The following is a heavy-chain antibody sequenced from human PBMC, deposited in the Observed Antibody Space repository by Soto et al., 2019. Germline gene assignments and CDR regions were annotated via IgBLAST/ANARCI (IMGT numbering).Heavy chain of an antibody. D-gene: IGHD3-10*01. CDR1: GGSISTDGYY. CDR2: IYYSGST. CDR3: ARDLMRGTMVRGENWFDP. Sequence: LSETLSLTCTVSGGSISTDGYYWSWIRQHPGKGLEWIGYIYYSGSTYYNPSLKSRVTISVDTSKNQFSLKLSSVTAADTAVYYCARDLMRGTMVRGENWFDPWGQGTLVTVSS. J-gene: IGHJ5*02. V-gene: IGHV4-31*03.